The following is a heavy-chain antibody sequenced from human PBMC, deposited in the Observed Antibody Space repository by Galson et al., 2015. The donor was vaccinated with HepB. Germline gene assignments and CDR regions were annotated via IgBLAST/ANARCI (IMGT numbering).Heavy chain of an antibody. D-gene: IGHD3-9*01. V-gene: IGHV3-48*02. J-gene: IGHJ4*02. Sequence: SLRLSCAASGFTFSSYSMNWVRQAPGKGLEWVSYISSSSSTIYYADSVKGRFTISRDNAKNSLYLQMNSLRDEDTAVYYCARDSSTGNNVLRYFDWFYFDYWGQGTLVTVSS. CDR3: ARDSSTGNNVLRYFDWFYFDY. CDR1: GFTFSSYS. CDR2: ISSSSSTI.